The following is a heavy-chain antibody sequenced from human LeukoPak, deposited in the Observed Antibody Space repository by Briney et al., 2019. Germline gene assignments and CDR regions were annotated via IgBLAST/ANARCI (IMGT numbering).Heavy chain of an antibody. V-gene: IGHV1-18*01. CDR3: ARRYDYVWGGNWFDP. CDR2: ISAYNGNT. Sequence: ASVKVSCKASGYTFTSYGISWVRQAPGQGLDGMGWISAYNGNTNYAQKLQGRVTMTTDTSTSTAYMELRSLRSDDTAVYYCARRYDYVWGGNWFDPWGQGTLVTVSS. D-gene: IGHD3-16*01. CDR1: GYTFTSYG. J-gene: IGHJ5*02.